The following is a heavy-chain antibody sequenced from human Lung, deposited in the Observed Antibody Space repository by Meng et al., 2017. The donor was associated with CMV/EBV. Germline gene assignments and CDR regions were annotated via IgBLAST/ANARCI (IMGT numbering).Heavy chain of an antibody. CDR3: ASSSDIVVVPAAPFDY. D-gene: IGHD2-2*01. Sequence: SXXVSXKASGYTFTSYGISWVRQAPGQGLEWMGWISAYNGNTNYAQKLQGRVTMTTDTSTSTAYMELRSLRSDDTAVYYCASSSDIVVVPAAPFDYRGQGTLVTVSS. J-gene: IGHJ4*02. CDR2: ISAYNGNT. CDR1: GYTFTSYG. V-gene: IGHV1-18*01.